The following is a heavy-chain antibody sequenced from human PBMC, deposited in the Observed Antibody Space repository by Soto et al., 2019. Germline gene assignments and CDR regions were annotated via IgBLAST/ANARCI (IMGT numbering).Heavy chain of an antibody. CDR2: ISWNSGSI. Sequence: GGSLRLSCAASGFAFDDYAMHWVRQAPGKGLEWVSGISWNSGSIAYADSVKGRFTISRDNAKNSLYLQMNSLKPEDTALYYCAKGEYEYSGYGDAFDIWGQGTMVTVSS. V-gene: IGHV3-9*01. J-gene: IGHJ3*02. CDR3: AKGEYEYSGYGDAFDI. D-gene: IGHD5-12*01. CDR1: GFAFDDYA.